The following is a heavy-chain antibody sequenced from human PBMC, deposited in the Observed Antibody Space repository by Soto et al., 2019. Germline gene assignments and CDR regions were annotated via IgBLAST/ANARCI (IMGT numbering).Heavy chain of an antibody. CDR1: GGTFSSYA. D-gene: IGHD1-7*01. CDR3: ARDPWNYKDLHYGMDV. CDR2: IIPIFATI. J-gene: IGHJ6*02. V-gene: IGHV1-69*01. Sequence: QVQLVQSGAEVKEPGSSVKVSCKASGGTFSSYAISWVRQAPGQGLEWMGEIIPIFATINYLQKLQGRVTITADESTSTAYMELSGLRSEDTAVYYCARDPWNYKDLHYGMDVWGQGTTITVSS.